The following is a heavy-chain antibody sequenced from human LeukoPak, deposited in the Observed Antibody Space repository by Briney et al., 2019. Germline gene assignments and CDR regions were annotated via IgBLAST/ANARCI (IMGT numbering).Heavy chain of an antibody. V-gene: IGHV3-23*01. CDR2: ISGSGGST. J-gene: IGHJ3*02. Sequence: GGSLRLSCAASGFTFSSYAMSWVRQAPGKGLEWVSAISGSGGSTYYADSVKGRFTISRDNSKNTLYLQMNSLRAEDTAVYFCARDTSDTSGYYYGGDAFDIWGHGTMVTVSS. D-gene: IGHD3-22*01. CDR3: ARDTSDTSGYYYGGDAFDI. CDR1: GFTFSSYA.